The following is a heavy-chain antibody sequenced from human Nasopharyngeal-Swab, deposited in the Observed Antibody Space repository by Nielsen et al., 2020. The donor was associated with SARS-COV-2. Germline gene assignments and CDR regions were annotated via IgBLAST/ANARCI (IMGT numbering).Heavy chain of an antibody. CDR2: ISDSGSHS. Sequence: LSLTCAASGFRFSDYYMSWIRQAPGKGLEWVSFISDSGSHSYYADSVKGRFTISRDNTKNSLSLQMNSLRSDDTAVYYCVTATDHAFDIWGQGTVVTVSS. V-gene: IGHV3-11*01. CDR1: GFRFSDYY. J-gene: IGHJ3*02. CDR3: VTATDHAFDI.